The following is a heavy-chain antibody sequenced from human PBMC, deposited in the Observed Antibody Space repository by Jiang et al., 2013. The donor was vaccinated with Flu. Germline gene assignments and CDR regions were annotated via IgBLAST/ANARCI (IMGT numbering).Heavy chain of an antibody. CDR1: GGSFSGYY. CDR3: ARSSDDSGENDAFDI. J-gene: IGHJ3*02. Sequence: LLKPSETLSLTCAVYGGSFSGYYWSWIRQPPGKGLEWIGEINHSGSTNYNPSLKSRVTISVDTSKNQFSLKLSSVTAADTAVYYCARSSDDSGENDAFDIWGQGTMVT. V-gene: IGHV4-34*01. CDR2: INHSGST. D-gene: IGHD3-22*01.